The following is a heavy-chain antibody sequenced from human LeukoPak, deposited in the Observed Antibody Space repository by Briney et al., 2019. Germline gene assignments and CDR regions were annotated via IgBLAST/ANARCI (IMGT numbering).Heavy chain of an antibody. CDR3: ARVTGAFYFYYYMDV. CDR2: IYYSGST. V-gene: IGHV4-59*12. D-gene: IGHD3-9*01. J-gene: IGHJ6*03. CDR1: GGSISSYY. Sequence: SETLSLTCTVSGGSISSYYWSWIRQPPGKGLEWIGYIYYSGSTNYNPSLKSRVTISVDTSKNQFSLTLSSVTAADTAIYYCARVTGAFYFYYYMDVWGKGTTVTVSS.